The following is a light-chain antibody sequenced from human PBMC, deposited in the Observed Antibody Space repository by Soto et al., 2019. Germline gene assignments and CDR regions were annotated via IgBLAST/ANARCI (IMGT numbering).Light chain of an antibody. CDR1: SSDVGAYTS. CDR2: EVN. CDR3: SSSISDNRSYV. J-gene: IGLJ1*01. V-gene: IGLV2-14*01. Sequence: QSVLTQPASVSGSPGQSITISCTGTSSDVGAYTSVSWYQHHPDKAPKVMIYEVNKRPSGVSLRFSGSKSGNTASLTISGLQADDEAHHYCSSSISDNRSYVFGTGTKVTVL.